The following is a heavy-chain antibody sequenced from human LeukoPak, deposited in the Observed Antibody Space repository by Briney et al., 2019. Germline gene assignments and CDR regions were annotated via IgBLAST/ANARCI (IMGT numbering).Heavy chain of an antibody. CDR2: ITPNASET. CDR1: GFTFTTSW. V-gene: IGHV3-7*01. Sequence: GGSLRLSCSASGFTFTTSWMNWVRQAPGKGLEWLASITPNASETYYVDSVRGRSTISRDDDKNSVYLQMNSLRAEDTAVYFCARDRAFKAFDYWGQGSLVSVSS. CDR3: ARDRAFKAFDY. J-gene: IGHJ4*02.